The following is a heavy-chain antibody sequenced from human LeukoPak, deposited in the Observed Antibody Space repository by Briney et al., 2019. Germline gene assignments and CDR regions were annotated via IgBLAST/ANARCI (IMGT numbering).Heavy chain of an antibody. Sequence: SETLSLTCTVSGGSISTTTNSWGWAWIRQRPGKGLEWIGSIYYGGSPYYTSSLKSRVTISVDTSKNQFSLKMASLTATDTAVYYCARRPIVGSTGFYFDPWGPGTLVTVSS. CDR3: ARRPIVGSTGFYFDP. CDR2: IYYGGSP. J-gene: IGHJ5*02. CDR1: GGSISTTTNS. D-gene: IGHD1-26*01. V-gene: IGHV4-39*01.